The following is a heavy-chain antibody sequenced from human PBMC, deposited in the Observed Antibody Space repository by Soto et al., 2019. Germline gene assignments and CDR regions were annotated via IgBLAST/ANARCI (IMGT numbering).Heavy chain of an antibody. CDR1: GDSVSSNSAA. Sequence: SQTLSLTCAISGDSVSSNSAAWNWISQSPSRGLEWLGRTYYRSKWYNDYAVSVKSRITINPDTSKNQFSLQLNSVTPEDTAVYYCARDLGGYSSSSGNFDYWGQGTLVTVSS. J-gene: IGHJ4*02. CDR2: TYYRSKWYN. D-gene: IGHD6-6*01. V-gene: IGHV6-1*01. CDR3: ARDLGGYSSSSGNFDY.